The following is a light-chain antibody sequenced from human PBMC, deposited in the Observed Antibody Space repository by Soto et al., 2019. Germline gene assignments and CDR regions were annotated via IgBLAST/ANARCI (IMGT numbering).Light chain of an antibody. V-gene: IGLV2-11*01. J-gene: IGLJ2*01. CDR1: SSDVGGYNY. CDR2: DVS. Sequence: QSVLTQPRSVSGSPGQSVTISCTGTSSDVGGYNYVSWYQQHPGKAPKLMIYDVSKRPSGVPGRFSGSKSGNTASLTVSGLQAEDEAAYYCSSYAGSSNFVVFGGGTKLTVL. CDR3: SSYAGSSNFVV.